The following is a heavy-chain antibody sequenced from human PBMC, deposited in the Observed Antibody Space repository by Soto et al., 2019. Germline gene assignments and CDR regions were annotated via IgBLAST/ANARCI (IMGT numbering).Heavy chain of an antibody. J-gene: IGHJ4*02. V-gene: IGHV3-23*01. CDR1: GFTFSIYA. CDR3: AKDAPGSGWLSDY. D-gene: IGHD3-22*01. CDR2: IGSGGGGT. Sequence: QPGGSLRLSCAASGFTFSIYAMSWVRQAPGKGLEWVSTIGSGGGGTSYADFVRGRFTISRDNSKNTLYLQMNSLRAEDTAVYYCAKDAPGSGWLSDYWGQGTLVTVSS.